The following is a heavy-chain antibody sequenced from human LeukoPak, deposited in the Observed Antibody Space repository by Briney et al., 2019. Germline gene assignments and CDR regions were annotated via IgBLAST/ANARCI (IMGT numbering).Heavy chain of an antibody. CDR2: ISGSGGST. Sequence: GGSLRLSCAASGFTFSSYAMGWVRQAPGKGLEWVSAISGSGGSTYYADSVKGRFAISRDNSKNTLYLQMNSLRAEDTAVYYCAKIGGYYDSSGYYDRWGQGTLVTVSS. CDR1: GFTFSSYA. V-gene: IGHV3-23*01. CDR3: AKIGGYYDSSGYYDR. D-gene: IGHD3-22*01. J-gene: IGHJ5*02.